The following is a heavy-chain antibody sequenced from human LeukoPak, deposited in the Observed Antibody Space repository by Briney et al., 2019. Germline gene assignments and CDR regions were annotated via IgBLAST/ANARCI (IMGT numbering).Heavy chain of an antibody. V-gene: IGHV5-51*01. D-gene: IGHD6-6*01. J-gene: IGHJ3*02. CDR2: IYPGDSDT. CDR1: GSRFTSYW. Sequence: GESLKISCKGSGSRFTSYWIGWVRQMPGKGLEWMGIIYPGDSDTRYSPSFQGQVTISADKSISTAYLQWSSLKASDTAMYYCARSAGAAPYAFDIWGQGTMVTVSS. CDR3: ARSAGAAPYAFDI.